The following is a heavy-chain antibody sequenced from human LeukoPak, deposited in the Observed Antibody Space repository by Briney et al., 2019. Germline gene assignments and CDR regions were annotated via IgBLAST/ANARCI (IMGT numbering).Heavy chain of an antibody. V-gene: IGHV3-64*01. CDR3: AREGEQGPIDY. J-gene: IGHJ4*02. D-gene: IGHD1/OR15-1a*01. Sequence: PGGSLRLSCAASGFTFSSYAMHWVRQAPGKGLEYVSAISSNGGSTYYANSVKGRFTISRDNSKNTLYLQMGSLRAEDMAVYYCAREGEQGPIDYWGQGTLVTVSS. CDR1: GFTFSSYA. CDR2: ISSNGGST.